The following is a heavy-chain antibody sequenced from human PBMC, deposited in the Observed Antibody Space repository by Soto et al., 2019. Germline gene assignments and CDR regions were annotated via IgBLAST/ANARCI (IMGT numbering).Heavy chain of an antibody. J-gene: IGHJ4*02. CDR2: IIPIFGTA. Sequence: QVQLVQSGAEVKKPGSSVKVSCKASGGTFSSYAISWVRQAPGQGLEWMGGIIPIFGTANYAQKFQGRVTITADESTSTAYMELRSLRSEDTAVYYCTSSYYDNLPFDYWGQGTLVTVSS. CDR3: TSSYYDNLPFDY. CDR1: GGTFSSYA. D-gene: IGHD3-22*01. V-gene: IGHV1-69*01.